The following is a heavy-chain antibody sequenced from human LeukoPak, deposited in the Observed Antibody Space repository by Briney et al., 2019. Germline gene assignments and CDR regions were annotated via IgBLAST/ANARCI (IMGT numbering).Heavy chain of an antibody. V-gene: IGHV4-59*08. CDR1: VGSITSYY. Sequence: SETLSLTCTVSVGSITSYYWSLIRQPPGKGLGWIGYIYYSGTTNYNPPLKSRVTISVETSKNQFSLKLRSVTAADTAVYYCARHIPGNPYFDYWGQGTLVTVSS. D-gene: IGHD6-13*01. CDR2: IYYSGTT. J-gene: IGHJ4*02. CDR3: ARHIPGNPYFDY.